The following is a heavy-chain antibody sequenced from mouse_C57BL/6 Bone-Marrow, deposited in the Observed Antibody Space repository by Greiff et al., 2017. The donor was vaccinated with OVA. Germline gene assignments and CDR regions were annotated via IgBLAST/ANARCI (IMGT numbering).Heavy chain of an antibody. CDR2: ISSGSSTI. V-gene: IGHV5-17*01. CDR3: ARRRTPWFAY. CDR1: GFTFSDYG. J-gene: IGHJ3*01. Sequence: EVKLMESGGGLVKPGGSLKLSCAASGFTFSDYGMHWVRQAPEKGLEWVAYISSGSSTIYYADTVKGRFTISRDNAKNTLFLQMTSLRSEDTAMYYCARRRTPWFAYWGQGTLVTVSA.